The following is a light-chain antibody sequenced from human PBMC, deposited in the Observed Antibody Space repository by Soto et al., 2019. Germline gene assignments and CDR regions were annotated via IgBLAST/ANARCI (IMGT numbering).Light chain of an antibody. V-gene: IGLV2-23*01. Sequence: QSVLTQPASVSGSPGQSITISCTGTSNDIGNSNLVSWYQQHPDRAPKLLIYEDTKRPSGISDRFSGSTSGNTASLTISGLRPEDEAIYHCSSYAGFNFFGAGTQLTV. CDR3: SSYAGFNF. J-gene: IGLJ2*01. CDR1: SNDIGNSNL. CDR2: EDT.